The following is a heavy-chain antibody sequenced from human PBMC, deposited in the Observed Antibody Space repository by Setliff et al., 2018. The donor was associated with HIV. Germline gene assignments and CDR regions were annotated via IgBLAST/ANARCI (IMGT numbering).Heavy chain of an antibody. Sequence: PSETLSLTCAVYGGSFSGYYWSWIRQSPGKRLEWIGEVNHSGSTNYNPSLKRRLIISSDASKNQFSLRLKSVTAADTAVYYCARRILRSAFDFWGHGSLVTVS. CDR1: GGSFSGYY. CDR3: ARRILRSAFDF. V-gene: IGHV4-34*01. D-gene: IGHD2-15*01. J-gene: IGHJ4*01. CDR2: VNHSGST.